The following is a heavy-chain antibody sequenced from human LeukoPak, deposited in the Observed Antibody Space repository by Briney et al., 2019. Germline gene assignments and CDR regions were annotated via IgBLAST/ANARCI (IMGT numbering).Heavy chain of an antibody. D-gene: IGHD6-6*01. Sequence: GGSLRLSCEASGFSVTNNYMSWFRLAPGKGLEWVSSISSSSSYIYYTDSVKGRFTISRDNAKNSLYLQMNSLKTEDTAVYYCTRHQSIAARYYMDVWGKGTTVTVSS. CDR2: ISSSSSYI. V-gene: IGHV3-21*04. J-gene: IGHJ6*03. CDR1: GFSVTNNY. CDR3: TRHQSIAARYYMDV.